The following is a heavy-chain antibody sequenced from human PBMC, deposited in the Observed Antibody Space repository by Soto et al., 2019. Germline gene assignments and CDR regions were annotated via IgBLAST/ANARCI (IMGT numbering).Heavy chain of an antibody. CDR3: ASLLGSVTSFDT. CDR1: GFSFRGYS. CDR2: ISPDGRTT. J-gene: IGHJ4*02. V-gene: IGHV3-7*01. D-gene: IGHD1-26*01. Sequence: PGGSLRLSCVASGFSFRGYSMSWVRQAPGEGLKWVASISPDGRTTYYVDSGKGRFTISRDNAENSVYLQMNSLRAEDTAVFYCASLLGSVTSFDTWGQGTLVTLS.